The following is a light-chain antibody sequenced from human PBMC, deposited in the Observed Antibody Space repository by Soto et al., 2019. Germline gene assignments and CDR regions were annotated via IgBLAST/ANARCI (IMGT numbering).Light chain of an antibody. J-gene: IGKJ2*01. CDR3: QQYNSFSPYT. CDR1: QSISSW. CDR2: DAS. Sequence: DIQMTQSPSTLSASVGDRVTITCRASQSISSWLAWYQQKPGKAPQLLIYDASSLESGVPSRFSGSGSGTEFTLTISSLQPDDFATYYCQQYNSFSPYTFGQGTKLEIK. V-gene: IGKV1-5*01.